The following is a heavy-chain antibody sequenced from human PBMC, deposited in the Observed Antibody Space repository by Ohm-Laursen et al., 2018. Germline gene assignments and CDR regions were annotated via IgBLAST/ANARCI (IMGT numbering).Heavy chain of an antibody. Sequence: SLRLSCSASGFPFSAYSMNWVRQAPGKGLEWISYISNVVSVTWYADSVKGRFTVSRDNAKNSLYLQLNSLRAEDTAVYYCARDRESPVNFWSGYPNWFDPWGQGTLVTVSS. CDR2: ISNVVSVT. J-gene: IGHJ5*02. CDR3: ARDRESPVNFWSGYPNWFDP. V-gene: IGHV3-48*01. D-gene: IGHD3-3*01. CDR1: GFPFSAYS.